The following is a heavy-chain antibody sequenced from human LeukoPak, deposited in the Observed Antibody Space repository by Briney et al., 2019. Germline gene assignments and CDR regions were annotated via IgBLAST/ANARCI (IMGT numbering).Heavy chain of an antibody. Sequence: SETLSLTCTVSDGSINDYYWSWIRQSPGKGLECIGYIYYSGSTNYNPSLKSRVTISVDTSKNQFSLKLSSVTAADTAVYYCARGLVRGVLIGELDYWGQGTLVTVSS. CDR1: DGSINDYY. V-gene: IGHV4-59*01. CDR3: ARGLVRGVLIGELDY. CDR2: IYYSGST. D-gene: IGHD3-10*01. J-gene: IGHJ4*02.